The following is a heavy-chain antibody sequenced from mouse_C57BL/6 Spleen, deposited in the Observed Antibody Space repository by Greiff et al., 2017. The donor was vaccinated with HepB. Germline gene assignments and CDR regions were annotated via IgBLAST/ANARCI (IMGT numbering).Heavy chain of an antibody. V-gene: IGHV1-4*01. CDR1: GYTFTSYT. CDR3: AREAGGTGFDY. Sequence: VQGVESGAELARPGASVKMSCKASGYTFTSYTMHWVKQRPGQGLEWIGYINPSSGYTKYNQKFKDKATLTADKSSSTAYMQLSSLTSEDSAVYYCAREAGGTGFDYWGQGTTLTVSS. CDR2: INPSSGYT. D-gene: IGHD1-1*02. J-gene: IGHJ2*01.